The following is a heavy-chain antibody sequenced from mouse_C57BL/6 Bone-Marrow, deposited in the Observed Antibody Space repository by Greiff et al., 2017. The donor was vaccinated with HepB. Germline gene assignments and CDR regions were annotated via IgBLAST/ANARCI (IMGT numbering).Heavy chain of an antibody. CDR1: GYSITSDY. CDR3: ARAGTTVRSWYFDV. Sequence: EVMLVESGPGLAKPSQTLSLTCSVTGYSITSDYWNWLRKFPGNNLEYMGYISYSGSTYYNPSLKSGISITRDTSKNQYYLQLKSVTTEDTSTYYCARAGTTVRSWYFDVWGTGTTVTVSS. CDR2: ISYSGST. J-gene: IGHJ1*03. V-gene: IGHV3-8*01. D-gene: IGHD1-1*01.